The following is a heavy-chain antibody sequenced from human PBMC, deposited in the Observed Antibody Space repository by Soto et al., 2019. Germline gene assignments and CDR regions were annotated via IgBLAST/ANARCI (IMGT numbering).Heavy chain of an antibody. D-gene: IGHD3-22*01. CDR2: INHSGST. Sequence: QLQLQESGPGLVKPSETLSLTCRVSDGSMNSDSSYWGWIRQPPGKGLEWIGVINHSGSTYHNLSLKGRVTMPVDASRNQFSLKLTSMTAADTAVYSCARLGGYVSVGYYYLWDSWGQGTLVTVSS. CDR3: ARLGGYVSVGYYYLWDS. V-gene: IGHV4-39*01. CDR1: DGSMNSDSSY. J-gene: IGHJ4*02.